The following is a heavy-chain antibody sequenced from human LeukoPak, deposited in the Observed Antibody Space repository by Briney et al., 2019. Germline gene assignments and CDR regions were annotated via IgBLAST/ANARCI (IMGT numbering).Heavy chain of an antibody. CDR3: ARVDGSCSGGSCPSGNWFDP. CDR1: RGSISSGNYS. Sequence: SETLSLTCTVSRGSISSGNYSWSWIRQPAGKGLEWIGRFHTRGSTNYNPSLKSRVIISVDTSKNQFSLKLNSVTAADTAVYYCARVDGSCSGGSCPSGNWFDPWGQGTLVTVSS. J-gene: IGHJ5*02. V-gene: IGHV4-61*02. CDR2: FHTRGST. D-gene: IGHD2-15*01.